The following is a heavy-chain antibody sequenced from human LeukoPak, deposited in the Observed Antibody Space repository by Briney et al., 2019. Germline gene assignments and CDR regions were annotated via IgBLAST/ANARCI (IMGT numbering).Heavy chain of an antibody. CDR3: ARNRWLDF. D-gene: IGHD5-24*01. CDR1: GASISDYC. CDR2: IYYTGST. J-gene: IGHJ4*02. Sequence: SETLSLTCTVSGASISDYCWSWIRQPPGRGLEWIGYIYYTGSTNYNPSLRSRVTMSVDTSKNQFSLKLTSVTAADTAVYYCARNRWLDFWGQGTLVTVSS. V-gene: IGHV4-59*01.